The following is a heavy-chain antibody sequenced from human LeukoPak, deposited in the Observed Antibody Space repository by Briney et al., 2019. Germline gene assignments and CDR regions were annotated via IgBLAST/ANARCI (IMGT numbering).Heavy chain of an antibody. D-gene: IGHD2-2*01. J-gene: IGHJ4*02. Sequence: GGSLRLSCAASGFTFSSYSMNWVRQAPGKGLEWVSYISSSSSTIYYADSVKGRFTISRDNAKNSLYLQMNSLRAEDTAVYYCARGYCSSTSCYFLNPGHHDYWGQGTLVTVSS. CDR1: GFTFSSYS. CDR2: ISSSSSTI. CDR3: ARGYCSSTSCYFLNPGHHDY. V-gene: IGHV3-48*01.